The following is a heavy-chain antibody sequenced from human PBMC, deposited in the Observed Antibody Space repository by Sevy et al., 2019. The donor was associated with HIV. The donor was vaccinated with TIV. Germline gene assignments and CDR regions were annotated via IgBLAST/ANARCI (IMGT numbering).Heavy chain of an antibody. J-gene: IGHJ4*02. D-gene: IGHD6-19*01. CDR2: IVVGSGNT. V-gene: IGHV1-58*01. Sequence: ASVKVSCKASGFTFTSSAVQWVRQARGQRLEWIGWIVVGSGNTNYAQKFQERVTITRDMSTSTAYMEPSSLRSEDTAVYYCAAEPTGYSSGWYDYWGQGTLVTVSS. CDR3: AAEPTGYSSGWYDY. CDR1: GFTFTSSA.